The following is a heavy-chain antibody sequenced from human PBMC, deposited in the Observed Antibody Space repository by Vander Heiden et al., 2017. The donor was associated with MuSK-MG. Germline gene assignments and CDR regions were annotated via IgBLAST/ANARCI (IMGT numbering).Heavy chain of an antibody. D-gene: IGHD1-26*01. CDR2: IRSKANSYAT. CDR1: GFTFSGSA. J-gene: IGHJ4*02. CDR3: TGRGSHFDY. V-gene: IGHV3-73*02. Sequence: EVQLVESGGGLVQPGGSLKLSCAASGFTFSGSAMHWVRQASGKGLEWFGRIRSKANSYATAYAASVKGRFTISRDDSKNTAYLQMNSLKTEDTAVYYCTGRGSHFDYWGQGTLVTVSS.